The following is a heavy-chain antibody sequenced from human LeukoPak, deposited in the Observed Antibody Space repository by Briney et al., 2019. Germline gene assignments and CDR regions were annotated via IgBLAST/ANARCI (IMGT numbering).Heavy chain of an antibody. CDR2: ISFDGSDA. D-gene: IGHD3-22*01. Sequence: PGGSLRLSCAASGFTFSGFWMHWVRQAPGKGLVWVSCISFDGSDATYADSVKGRFTISRDNAKNSLYLQMSSLRADDTAVYYCARDRLLYYYDSGPTGHFQHWGQGTLVTV. V-gene: IGHV3-74*01. CDR3: ARDRLLYYYDSGPTGHFQH. J-gene: IGHJ1*01. CDR1: GFTFSGFW.